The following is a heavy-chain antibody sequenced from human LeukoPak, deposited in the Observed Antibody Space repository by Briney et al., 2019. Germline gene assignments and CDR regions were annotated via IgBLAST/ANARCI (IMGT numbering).Heavy chain of an antibody. CDR3: ARGFAFDI. Sequence: SETLSLTCTVSGGSISSSSYYWGWIRQPPGKGLEWIGSIYYSGSTYYNPSLKSRVTISVDTSKNQFSLKLSSVTAADTAVYYCARGFAFDIWGQGTMVTVSS. CDR2: IYYSGST. V-gene: IGHV4-39*07. CDR1: GGSISSSSYY. J-gene: IGHJ3*02.